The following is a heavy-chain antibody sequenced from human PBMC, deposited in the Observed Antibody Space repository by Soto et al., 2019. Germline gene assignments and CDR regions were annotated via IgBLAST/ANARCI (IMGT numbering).Heavy chain of an antibody. V-gene: IGHV4-31*03. CDR1: GGSISSGGYY. Sequence: QVQLQESGPGLVKPSQILSLTCTVSGGSISSGGYYWSWIRQHPGKGLEWIGYIYYSGSTYYNPSLKRRVTIPVDTSKNQFSLKLSSVTAADTAVYYCAREWRDYYFDYWGQGTLVSVSS. CDR2: IYYSGST. CDR3: AREWRDYYFDY. J-gene: IGHJ4*02.